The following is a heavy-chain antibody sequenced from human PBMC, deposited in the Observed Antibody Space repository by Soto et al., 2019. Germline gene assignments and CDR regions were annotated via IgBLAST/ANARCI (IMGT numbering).Heavy chain of an antibody. Sequence: GGSLRLSCAASGFSFSSYGMHWVRQAPGKGLEWVAVISYDGSSKYYADSVKGRFTISRDNSKNTLYLQMNSLRAEDTALYYCAKDEYTSAWFWYFDLWGRGTLVTVS. D-gene: IGHD6-19*01. J-gene: IGHJ2*01. V-gene: IGHV3-30*18. CDR1: GFSFSSYG. CDR3: AKDEYTSAWFWYFDL. CDR2: ISYDGSSK.